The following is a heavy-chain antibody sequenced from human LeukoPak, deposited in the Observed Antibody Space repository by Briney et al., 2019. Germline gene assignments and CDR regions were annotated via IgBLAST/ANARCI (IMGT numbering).Heavy chain of an antibody. CDR2: IYYSGST. D-gene: IGHD3-22*01. CDR1: GGSISSSSYY. CDR3: ARRIKESTMIVVVITPFDI. Sequence: SETLSLTCTVSGGSISSSSYYWGWIRQPPGKGLEWIGSIYYSGSTYYNPSLKSRVTISVDTSKNQFSLKPSSVTAADTAVYYCARRIKESTMIVVVITPFDIWGQGAMVTVSS. J-gene: IGHJ3*02. V-gene: IGHV4-39*01.